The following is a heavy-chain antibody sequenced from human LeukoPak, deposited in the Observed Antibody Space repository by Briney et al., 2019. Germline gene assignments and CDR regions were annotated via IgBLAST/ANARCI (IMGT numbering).Heavy chain of an antibody. CDR3: ARRRGGYGDGDFDY. CDR2: IRGDTST. CDR1: GFTASSTS. J-gene: IGHJ4*02. V-gene: IGHV3-66*04. Sequence: GGSLRLSCAASGFTASSTSIIWVRQAPGKGLECVSYIRGDTSTEYAEYVRGRFTISRDDAKNTVYLQMNSLRVEDTSVYYCARRRGGYGDGDFDYWGQGTLVTVSS. D-gene: IGHD4-17*01.